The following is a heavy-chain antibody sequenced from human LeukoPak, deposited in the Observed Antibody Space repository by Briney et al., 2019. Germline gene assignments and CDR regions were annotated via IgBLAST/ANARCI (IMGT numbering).Heavy chain of an antibody. CDR1: GFTFDNYF. J-gene: IGHJ4*02. Sequence: GGSLRLSCAASGFTFDNYFMHWVRQASGKGLEWVSFISGDGGTTYYRDSVKGRFTISRDNSNNSLYLQLESLRADDTALYFCATSHGWSPDHWGQGTLVTVSS. CDR2: ISGDGGTT. D-gene: IGHD6-19*01. V-gene: IGHV3-43*02. CDR3: ATSHGWSPDH.